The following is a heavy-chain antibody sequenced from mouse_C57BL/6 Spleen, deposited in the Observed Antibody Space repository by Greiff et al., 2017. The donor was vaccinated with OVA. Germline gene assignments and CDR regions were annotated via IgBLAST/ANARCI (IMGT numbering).Heavy chain of an antibody. CDR1: GYTFTSYW. V-gene: IGHV1-74*01. CDR3: AIQVGSSYGEGYFDY. Sequence: QVHVKQSGAELVKPGASVKVSCKASGYTFTSYWMHWVKQRPGQGLEWIGRIHPSDSDTNYNQKFKGKATLTVDKSSSTAYMQLSSLTSEDSAVYYCAIQVGSSYGEGYFDYWGQGTTLTVSS. D-gene: IGHD1-1*01. CDR2: IHPSDSDT. J-gene: IGHJ2*01.